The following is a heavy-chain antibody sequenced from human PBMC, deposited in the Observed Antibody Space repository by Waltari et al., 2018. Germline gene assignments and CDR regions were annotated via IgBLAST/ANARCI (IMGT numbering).Heavy chain of an antibody. V-gene: IGHV1-2*06. Sequence: QVQLVQSGPEVKKPGASVKVSCQASGYTFARYPINWVRQAPGQGLEWMGRVNPNSGGAEYAQKFQGRVTMTRDTSTSTAHMELSGLRSDDTALYYCARDDYGIVTGLGYWGQGTLVTVSS. D-gene: IGHD3-9*01. CDR3: ARDDYGIVTGLGY. CDR2: VNPNSGGA. J-gene: IGHJ4*02. CDR1: GYTFARYP.